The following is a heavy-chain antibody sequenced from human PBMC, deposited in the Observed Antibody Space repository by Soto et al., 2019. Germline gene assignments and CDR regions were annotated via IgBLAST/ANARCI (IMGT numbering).Heavy chain of an antibody. D-gene: IGHD2-21*02. CDR2: ISYDGSNK. CDR3: ARDGGYCGGDCHTVGGGMDV. Sequence: WGSLRLSCAASGFTFSSYAMHWVRQAPGKGLEWVAVISYDGSNKYYADSVKGRFTISRDNSKNTLYLQMNSLRAEDTAVYYCARDGGYCGGDCHTVGGGMDVWGQGTTVTVSS. J-gene: IGHJ6*02. V-gene: IGHV3-30-3*01. CDR1: GFTFSSYA.